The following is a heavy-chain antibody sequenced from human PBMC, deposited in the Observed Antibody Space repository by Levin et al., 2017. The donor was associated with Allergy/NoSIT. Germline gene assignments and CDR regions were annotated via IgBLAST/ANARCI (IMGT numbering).Heavy chain of an antibody. CDR2: ISAYDGNT. D-gene: IGHD2-15*01. CDR3: ARGPHCSGVTCYSQCFDP. CDR1: GYTFTSYG. J-gene: IGHJ5*02. V-gene: IGHV1-18*01. Sequence: ASVKVSCKASGYTFTSYGISWVRQAPGQGLEWMGWISAYDGNTKYAQKLQGRVTMTTDTSTSTAYMELRSLRSDDTAVYYCARGPHCSGVTCYSQCFDPWGQGTLVTVSS.